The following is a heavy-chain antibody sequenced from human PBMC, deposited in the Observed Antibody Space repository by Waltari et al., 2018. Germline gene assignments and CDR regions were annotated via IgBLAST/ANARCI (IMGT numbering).Heavy chain of an antibody. CDR2: INQDGSKK. CDR3: AGDKY. Sequence: EVQLVESGGCLVQPGGSLRLSCAASGFTFSSNWMTWVRQAPGKGLEEVANINQDGSKKDYVDSVKGRFTISRDNAKNSLYLQMNSLRAEDTAVYYCAGDKYWGQGTLVTVSS. CDR1: GFTFSSNW. V-gene: IGHV3-7*01. J-gene: IGHJ4*02.